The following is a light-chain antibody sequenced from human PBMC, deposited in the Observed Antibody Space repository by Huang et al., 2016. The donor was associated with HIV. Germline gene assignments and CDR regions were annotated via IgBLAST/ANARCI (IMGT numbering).Light chain of an antibody. V-gene: IGKV3D-15*01. CDR3: QQYDNRPPGLT. CDR1: LNVRSY. J-gene: IGKJ4*01. CDR2: IPS. Sequence: EIVMTQSPATLSVSPGGGATLSCRARLNVRSYLAWYQQTPGQAPSLLIYIPSTRASGVPARFSGSGSGTKFTLTISGLQSEDFAVYYCQQYDNRPPGLTFGGGTKVEI.